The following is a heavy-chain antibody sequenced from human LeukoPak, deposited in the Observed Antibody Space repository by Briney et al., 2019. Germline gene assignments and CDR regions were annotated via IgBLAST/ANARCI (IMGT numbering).Heavy chain of an antibody. Sequence: GGSLRLSCAASGFTFSSYSMNWVRQAPGKGLEWVSSISSSSSYIYYADSVKGRFTISRDNAKNSLYLQMNSLRAEDTAVYYCARDLAPAATDYWGQGTLVTVSS. CDR1: GFTFSSYS. J-gene: IGHJ4*02. V-gene: IGHV3-21*01. CDR3: ARDLAPAATDY. D-gene: IGHD2-2*01. CDR2: ISSSSSYI.